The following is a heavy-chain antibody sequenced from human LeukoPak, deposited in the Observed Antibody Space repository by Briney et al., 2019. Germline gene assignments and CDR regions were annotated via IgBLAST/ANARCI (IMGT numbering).Heavy chain of an antibody. CDR2: IYYSGST. D-gene: IGHD5-12*01. V-gene: IGHV4-31*03. CDR3: ARLGGGVEGGLRLSDYYYYYGMDV. CDR1: GGSISSGGYY. J-gene: IGHJ6*02. Sequence: SETLSLTCTVSGGSISSGGYYWSWIRQHPGKGLEWIGYIYYSGSTYYNPSLKSRVTISVDTSKNQFSLKLSSVTAADTAVYYCARLGGGVEGGLRLSDYYYYYGMDVWGQGTTVTVSS.